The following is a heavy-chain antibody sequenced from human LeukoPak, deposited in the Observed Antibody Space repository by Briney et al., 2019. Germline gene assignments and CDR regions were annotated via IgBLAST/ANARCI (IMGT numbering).Heavy chain of an antibody. CDR2: ISLDGSNK. CDR1: GFTFSSYG. D-gene: IGHD3-10*01. V-gene: IGHV3-30*18. J-gene: IGHJ6*02. Sequence: GGSLRLSCAASGFTFSSYGMHWVRQAPGKGLEWVAVISLDGSNKYYADSVKGRFTISRDNSKNTLYLQMNSLRAEDTAVYYCAKYYASNYYYDMDVWGQGTTVTVSS. CDR3: AKYYASNYYYDMDV.